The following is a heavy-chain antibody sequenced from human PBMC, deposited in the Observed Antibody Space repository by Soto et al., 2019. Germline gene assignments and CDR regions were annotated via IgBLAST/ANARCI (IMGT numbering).Heavy chain of an antibody. J-gene: IGHJ4*02. CDR1: GFSISDHF. Sequence: DAELVESGGGLVQPGGSLRLSCVAAGFSISDHFMDWVRQAPGKGLEWIGRSRNKDKTYTTEYAASVRGRSTISRDDGKNSVVLQMNSLKTEDTAVYSWVRYRVGRIGDDVWGQGTLVTVAS. CDR2: SRNKDKTYTT. D-gene: IGHD3-10*01. CDR3: VRYRVGRIGDDV. V-gene: IGHV3-72*01.